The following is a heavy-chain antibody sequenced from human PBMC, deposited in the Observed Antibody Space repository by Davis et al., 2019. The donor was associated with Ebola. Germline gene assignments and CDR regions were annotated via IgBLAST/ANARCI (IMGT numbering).Heavy chain of an antibody. J-gene: IGHJ5*02. V-gene: IGHV3-74*01. D-gene: IGHD3-16*01. CDR2: IKGDGSNT. CDR3: CSMGGDKVSWFDP. Sequence: HTGGSLRLSCAASGFTFSLYWMQWVRQAPGKGLVWVSGIKGDGSNTRYADSVKGRFTISRDNAKNTLYLQMNSLRAEDTAVYYCCSMGGDKVSWFDPWGQGTLVTVSS. CDR1: GFTFSLYW.